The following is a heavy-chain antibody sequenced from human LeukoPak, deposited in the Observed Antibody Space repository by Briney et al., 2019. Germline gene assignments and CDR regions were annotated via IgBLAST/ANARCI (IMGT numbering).Heavy chain of an antibody. CDR3: ARETEYYDILTGLFDY. V-gene: IGHV6-1*01. CDR2: TYYRSKWYN. D-gene: IGHD3-9*01. CDR1: GDSVSSNSAA. J-gene: IGHJ4*02. Sequence: SQTLSLTCAISGDSVSSNSAAWNWTRQSPSRGLEWLGRTYYRSKWYNDYAVSVKSRITINPDTSKNQFSLQLNSVTPEDTAVYYCARETEYYDILTGLFDYWGQGTLVTVSS.